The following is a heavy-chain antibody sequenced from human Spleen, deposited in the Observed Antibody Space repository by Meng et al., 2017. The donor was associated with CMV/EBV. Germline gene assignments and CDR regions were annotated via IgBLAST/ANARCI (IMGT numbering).Heavy chain of an antibody. CDR1: GGSISSSSYY. CDR2: IYYSGST. CDR3: ARHEEYSNYGPWFDP. V-gene: IGHV4-39*01. J-gene: IGHJ5*02. Sequence: GGSISSSSYYWGWIRQPPGKGLEWIGSIYYSGSTYYNPSLKSRVTTSVDTSKNQFSLKLSSVTAADTAVYYCARHEEYSNYGPWFDPWGQGTLVTVSS. D-gene: IGHD4-11*01.